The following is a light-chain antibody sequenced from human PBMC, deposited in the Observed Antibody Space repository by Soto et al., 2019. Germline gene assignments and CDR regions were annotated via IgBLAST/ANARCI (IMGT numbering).Light chain of an antibody. CDR2: DNN. J-gene: IGLJ1*01. V-gene: IGLV1-40*01. Sequence: QSLLTQPPSVSGAPGQRGTISCTGSSSNIGARFDVHWYQQLPGRAPKLLIYDNNNRPSGVPDRFSGSRSGTSASLAITGLQAEDEADYYCQSYDSSLRGVFGTGTKVTVL. CDR1: SSNIGARFD. CDR3: QSYDSSLRGV.